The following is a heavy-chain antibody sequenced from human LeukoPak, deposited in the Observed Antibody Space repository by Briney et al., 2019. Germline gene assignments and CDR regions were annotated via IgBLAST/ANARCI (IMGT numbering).Heavy chain of an antibody. CDR1: GGSISSYY. CDR3: AGLLDCGDYGDAFDI. V-gene: IGHV4-59*08. CDR2: IYYSGST. Sequence: PSETLPLTCTVSGGSISSYYWSWIRQPPGKGLEWIGYIYYSGSTNYNPSLKSRVTISVDTSKNQFSLKLSSVTAADTAVYYCAGLLDCGDYGDAFDIWGQGTMVTVSS. J-gene: IGHJ3*02. D-gene: IGHD4-17*01.